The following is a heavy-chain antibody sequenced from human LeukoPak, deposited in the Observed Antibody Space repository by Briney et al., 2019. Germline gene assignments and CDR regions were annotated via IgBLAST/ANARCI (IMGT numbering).Heavy chain of an antibody. Sequence: PGGSLRLSCAASGFTVSSNYMSWVRQAPGKGLEWVSVIYSGGSTYYADSVKGRFTISRDNSKNTLYLQMNSLRAEDTAVYYCTTRKYSYGYNYWGQGTLVTVSS. CDR2: IYSGGST. CDR1: GFTVSSNY. CDR3: TTRKYSYGYNY. D-gene: IGHD5-18*01. J-gene: IGHJ4*02. V-gene: IGHV3-66*01.